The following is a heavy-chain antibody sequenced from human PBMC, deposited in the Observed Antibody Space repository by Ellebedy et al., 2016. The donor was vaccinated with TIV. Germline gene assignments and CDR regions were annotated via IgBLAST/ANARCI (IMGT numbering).Heavy chain of an antibody. V-gene: IGHV3-7*01. D-gene: IGHD4-17*01. CDR3: ATDGSYGDYRSPTHAFVM. J-gene: IGHJ3*02. CDR1: GFSFRSYW. CDR2: INQDGSDK. Sequence: GGSLRLSCGASGFSFRSYWMTWVRQAPGKGLEWVANINQDGSDKYCVDSVKGRFTIARDNAKNSLYLQMSSLRVEDTAVYYCATDGSYGDYRSPTHAFVMWGQGTMVAVSS.